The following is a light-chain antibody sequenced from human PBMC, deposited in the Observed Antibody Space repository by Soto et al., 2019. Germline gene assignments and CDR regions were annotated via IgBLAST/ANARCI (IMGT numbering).Light chain of an antibody. J-gene: IGLJ2*01. CDR1: SSDVGRYNR. CDR3: SSYTSSSTLL. CDR2: EVS. V-gene: IGLV2-18*02. Sequence: QSALTQPPSVSGSPGQSVTISCTGTSSDVGRYNRVSWYQQPPGTAPKLMIYEVSNRPSGVPDRFSGSKSGNTASLTISGLQAEDEADYYCSSYTSSSTLLFGGGTEVTVL.